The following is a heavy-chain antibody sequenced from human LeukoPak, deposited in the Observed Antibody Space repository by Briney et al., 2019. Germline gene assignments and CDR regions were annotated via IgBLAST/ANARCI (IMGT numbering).Heavy chain of an antibody. D-gene: IGHD4-17*01. J-gene: IGHJ5*02. Sequence: KPSETLSLTCAVYGGSFSGYYWSWIRQPPGKGLEWIGEINHSGSTNYNPSLKSRVTTSVDTSKNQFSLKLSSVTAADTAVYYCARPPRYGNWFDPWGQGTLVTVSS. V-gene: IGHV4-34*01. CDR3: ARPPRYGNWFDP. CDR2: INHSGST. CDR1: GGSFSGYY.